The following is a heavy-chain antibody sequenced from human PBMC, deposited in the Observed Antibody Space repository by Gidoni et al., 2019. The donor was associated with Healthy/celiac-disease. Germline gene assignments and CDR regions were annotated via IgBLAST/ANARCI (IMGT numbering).Heavy chain of an antibody. J-gene: IGHJ6*02. V-gene: IGHV1-58*01. CDR2: IVVGSGNT. Sequence: QMQLLQSGPEAKNPATSVKVSCKASGVTFSSAAVQRVRQARGQCLVWIGWIVVGSGNTNYAQKFQERVTITRYMSTSTAYMELSSLRSEDTAVYYCATATTVTTRDNDGMDVWGQGTTVTVSS. D-gene: IGHD4-4*01. CDR3: ATATTVTTRDNDGMDV. CDR1: GVTFSSAA.